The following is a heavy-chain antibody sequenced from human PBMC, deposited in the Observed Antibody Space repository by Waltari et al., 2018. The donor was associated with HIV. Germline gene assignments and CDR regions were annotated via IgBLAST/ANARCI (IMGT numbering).Heavy chain of an antibody. CDR2: IWTDGRRA. Sequence: VHLVESGGDVVQPGGSLRLTCEVSGFDMSRFGMHWLRQAPGKGLEWVAIIWTDGRRANYGKSVRGRFTISRDNYKNTVFLEMNSLTEEDTAMYFCVRSDDDGDSWGQGTRVTVSS. V-gene: IGHV3-NL1*01. D-gene: IGHD3-16*01. J-gene: IGHJ5*02. CDR1: GFDMSRFG. CDR3: VRSDDDGDS.